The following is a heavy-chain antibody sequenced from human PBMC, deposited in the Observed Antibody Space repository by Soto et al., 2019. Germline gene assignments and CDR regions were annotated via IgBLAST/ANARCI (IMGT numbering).Heavy chain of an antibody. D-gene: IGHD2-2*01. J-gene: IGHJ4*02. CDR1: GFTFSTYA. CDR3: SSSRTGYYFDY. V-gene: IGHV3-23*01. Sequence: EVQLLVSGGGLVRPGGSLRLSCAASGFTFSTYAMTWVRQAPGKGLEWVSTISGLGAGTYYADSVKGRFTISRDNSKNTVYLQMDSLRAEDTAVYYCSSSRTGYYFDYWGQGTLVTVSS. CDR2: ISGLGAGT.